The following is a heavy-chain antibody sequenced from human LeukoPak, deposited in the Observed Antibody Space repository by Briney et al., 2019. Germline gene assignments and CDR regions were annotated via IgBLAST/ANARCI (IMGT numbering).Heavy chain of an antibody. D-gene: IGHD2-15*01. CDR1: GGTFSSYA. J-gene: IGHJ4*02. V-gene: IGHV1-69*13. CDR3: AALDSGCSGGSCKALFFYY. CDR2: IIPIFGTA. Sequence: SVKVSCKASGGTFSSYAIGWVRQAPGQGLEWMGGIIPIFGTANYAQKFQGRVTITADESTSTAYMELSSLRSEDTAVYYCAALDSGCSGGSCKALFFYYWGQGTLVTVSS.